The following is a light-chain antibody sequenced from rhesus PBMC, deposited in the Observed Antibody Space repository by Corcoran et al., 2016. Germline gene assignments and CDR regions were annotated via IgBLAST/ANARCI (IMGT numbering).Light chain of an antibody. CDR2: KAS. CDR1: QSISSW. J-gene: IGKJ1*01. V-gene: IGKV1-22*01. CDR3: LQYSSSPWT. Sequence: DIQMTQSPSSLSASVGDTVTITCRASQSISSWLDWYQTKPGKAPKLLIYKASSLQSGVPSRFSCSGSGTDFTLTISSLQPEEFATYYCLQYSSSPWTFGQGTKVEIK.